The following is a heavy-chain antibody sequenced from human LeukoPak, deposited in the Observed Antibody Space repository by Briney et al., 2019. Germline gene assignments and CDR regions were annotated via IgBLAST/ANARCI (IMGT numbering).Heavy chain of an antibody. CDR2: IYTSGST. CDR3: AGRSYSPDDRYFDL. Sequence: KPSETLSLTCTVSGGSISSGSYYWSWVRQPAGKGLEWIGRIYTSGSTDYNPSLKSRVTISVDTSNNQFSLKLSSVTAADTAVYYCAGRSYSPDDRYFDLWGRGTLVTVSS. CDR1: GGSISSGSYY. D-gene: IGHD1-26*01. V-gene: IGHV4-61*02. J-gene: IGHJ2*01.